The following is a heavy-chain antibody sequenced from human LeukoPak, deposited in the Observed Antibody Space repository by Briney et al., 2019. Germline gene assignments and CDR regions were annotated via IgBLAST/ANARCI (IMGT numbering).Heavy chain of an antibody. CDR3: ARDFSPYCGGDCYFDAFDM. D-gene: IGHD2-21*01. J-gene: IGHJ3*02. Sequence: GGSLRLSCAASGFTFSSYAMHWVRQAPGKGLEWVAVISYDGSNKYYADSVKGRFTISRDNAKNSLYLQMNSLRAEDTAVYYCARDFSPYCGGDCYFDAFDMWGQGTVVTVSS. CDR1: GFTFSSYA. V-gene: IGHV3-30-3*01. CDR2: ISYDGSNK.